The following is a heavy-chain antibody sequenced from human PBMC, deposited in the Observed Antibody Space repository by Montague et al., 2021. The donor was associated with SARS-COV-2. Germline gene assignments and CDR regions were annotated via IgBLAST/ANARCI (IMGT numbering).Heavy chain of an antibody. CDR3: ARARQDVVVPTLGIGAYYYYYMDV. D-gene: IGHD2-2*01. Sequence: SETLSLTCAVYGGSFSGYYWSRIRQPPGKGLEWIGEINHSGSTNYNPSLKSRVTISVDTSKNQFSLKLSSVTAADTAVYYCARARQDVVVPTLGIGAYYYYYMDVWGKGTTVTVSS. CDR1: GGSFSGYY. CDR2: INHSGST. V-gene: IGHV4-34*01. J-gene: IGHJ6*03.